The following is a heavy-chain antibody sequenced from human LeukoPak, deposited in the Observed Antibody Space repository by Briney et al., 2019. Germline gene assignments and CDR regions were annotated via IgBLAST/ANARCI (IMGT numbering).Heavy chain of an antibody. V-gene: IGHV3-7*03. CDR2: INSDGSEG. Sequence: GGSLRLPCAVSGFTFSGFWMSWSRQAPGKGLEWVASINSDGSEGYYADVVKGRFTISRDNAKKSLYLQINSLRAEDTAVYYCARSSYSSSSSVWGQGTMVTVSS. J-gene: IGHJ3*01. CDR3: ARSSYSSSSSV. D-gene: IGHD6-6*01. CDR1: GFTFSGFW.